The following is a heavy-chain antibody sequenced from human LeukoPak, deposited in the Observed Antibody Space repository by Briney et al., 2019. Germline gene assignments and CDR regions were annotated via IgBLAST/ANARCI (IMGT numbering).Heavy chain of an antibody. CDR3: AKVGEVNYYGSGSYPFDP. Sequence: GSLRLSCAASGFTFSSYTMSWVRQAPGKGLEWVSAISGSGGSTYYADSVKGRFTISRDNSKNTLYLQMNSLRAEDTALYYSAKVGEVNYYGSGSYPFDPWGQGTLVTVSS. V-gene: IGHV3-23*01. CDR1: GFTFSSYT. J-gene: IGHJ5*02. CDR2: ISGSGGST. D-gene: IGHD3-10*01.